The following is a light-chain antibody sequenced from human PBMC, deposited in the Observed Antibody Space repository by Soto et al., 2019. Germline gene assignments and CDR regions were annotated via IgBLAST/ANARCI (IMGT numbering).Light chain of an antibody. Sequence: QSALTQPASVSGSPGQSITISCTGTSRDIGGYNLVSWYQQHPGRAPTVVMYEGNKRPSRVSDRFSASKSVNRASLTISGLQTEDEADYYCCSYAGFSSVVFGTGTKLTVL. J-gene: IGLJ1*01. CDR2: EGN. V-gene: IGLV2-23*03. CDR3: CSYAGFSSVV. CDR1: SRDIGGYNL.